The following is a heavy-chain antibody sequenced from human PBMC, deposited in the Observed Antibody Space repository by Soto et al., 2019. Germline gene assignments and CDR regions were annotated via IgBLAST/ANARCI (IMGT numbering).Heavy chain of an antibody. J-gene: IGHJ4*02. CDR2: INPDGGAT. Sequence: QVQLLQSGAEVKKPGASVKISCNASGYTFSFDYLSWVRRAPGQGLQWMGKINPDGGATTYAQSFHCRVSITSDASTGTVYMALRSLTAADTDVYYFAAGRRNTFWGQGTLVSVSS. V-gene: IGHV1-46*01. D-gene: IGHD3-10*01. CDR1: GYTFSFDY. CDR3: AAGRRNTF.